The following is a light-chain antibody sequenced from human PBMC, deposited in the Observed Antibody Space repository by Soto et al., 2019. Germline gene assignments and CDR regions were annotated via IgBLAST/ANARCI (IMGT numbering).Light chain of an antibody. V-gene: IGKV3-11*01. J-gene: IGKJ5*01. CDR3: QQRHMWPIT. CDR1: QSFRGL. CDR2: DAY. Sequence: EVVLTQSPVTLSLYPGERATLSCRASQSFRGLLAWYRQKPGQAPRLLIYDAYNRATGIPLRFSGSRSGTDFTLTITSRSPEDSAVYYCQQRHMWPITFGQGTRLAI.